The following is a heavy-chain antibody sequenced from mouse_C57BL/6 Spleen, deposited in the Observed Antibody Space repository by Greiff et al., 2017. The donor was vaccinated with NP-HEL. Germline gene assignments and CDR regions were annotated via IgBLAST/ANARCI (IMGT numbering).Heavy chain of an antibody. D-gene: IGHD1-1*01. J-gene: IGHJ2*01. CDR2: INPGSGGT. CDR3: ARDGSSSDY. Sequence: QVQLKQSGAELVRPGTSVKVSCKASGYAFTNYLIEWVKQRPGQGLEWIGVINPGSGGTNYNEKFKGKATLTADKSSSTAYMQLSSLTSEDSAVYFCARDGSSSDYWGQGTTLTVSS. V-gene: IGHV1-54*01. CDR1: GYAFTNYL.